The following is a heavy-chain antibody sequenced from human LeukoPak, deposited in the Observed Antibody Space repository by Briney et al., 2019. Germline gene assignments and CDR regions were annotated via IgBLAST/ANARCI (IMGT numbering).Heavy chain of an antibody. V-gene: IGHV4-38-2*02. CDR3: ARALLTGYYWTYAFDI. Sequence: SETLSLTCTVSGYSISSGYYWGWIRQPPGKGLEWIGSIYYSGSTYYNPSLKSRVTISVDTSKNQFSLKLSSVTAADTAVYYCARALLTGYYWTYAFDIWGQGTMVTVSS. D-gene: IGHD3-9*01. J-gene: IGHJ3*02. CDR2: IYYSGST. CDR1: GYSISSGYY.